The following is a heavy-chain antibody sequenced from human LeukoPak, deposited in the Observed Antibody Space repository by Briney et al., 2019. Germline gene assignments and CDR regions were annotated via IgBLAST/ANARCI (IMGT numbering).Heavy chain of an antibody. CDR2: ITRTGRI. CDR3: ARHAYYYDSSGYHSYFDY. Sequence: SETLSLTCAVYGGSFSGYYWSWIRQPPEKGLDWIGEITRTGRINYNPALKGRDTMSLDTSKNQFSLKLSSVTAADTAVYYCARHAYYYDSSGYHSYFDYWGQGTLVTVSS. D-gene: IGHD3-22*01. V-gene: IGHV4-34*01. J-gene: IGHJ4*02. CDR1: GGSFSGYY.